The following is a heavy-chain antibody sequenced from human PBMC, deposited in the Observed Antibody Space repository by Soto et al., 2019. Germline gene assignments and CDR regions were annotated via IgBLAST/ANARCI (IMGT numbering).Heavy chain of an antibody. CDR1: GFTFDDYA. Sequence: GGSLRLSCAASGFTFDDYAMHWVRQAPGKGLEWVSGISWNSGSIGYADSVKGRFTISRDNAKNSLYLQMNSLRAEDTALYYCAKDIEQWLVPNDGFDYWGQGTLVTVSS. D-gene: IGHD6-19*01. CDR2: ISWNSGSI. J-gene: IGHJ4*02. V-gene: IGHV3-9*01. CDR3: AKDIEQWLVPNDGFDY.